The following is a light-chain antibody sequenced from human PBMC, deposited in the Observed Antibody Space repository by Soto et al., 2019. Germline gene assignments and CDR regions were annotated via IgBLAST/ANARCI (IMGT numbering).Light chain of an antibody. V-gene: IGKV3-20*01. CDR1: QSVSSNY. CDR2: GAS. J-gene: IGKJ2*01. CDR3: QQYGNSPYA. Sequence: EIVLTQAPCTLSLSPGERATLSCRASQSVSSNYLAWYQQKSGQAPRLLIYGASSRATGIPDRFRGSGSGTDFTLTISKLEPEDFAVYYCQQYGNSPYAFGQGTELEI.